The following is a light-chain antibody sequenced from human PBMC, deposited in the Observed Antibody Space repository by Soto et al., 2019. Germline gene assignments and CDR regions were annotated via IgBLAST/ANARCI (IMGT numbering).Light chain of an antibody. V-gene: IGLV2-14*01. J-gene: IGLJ1*01. CDR2: EVS. Sequence: QSVLTQPASVSGSPGQSITISCTGTSSDVGGYNYVSWYQQHPGKAPKLMIYEVSNRPSGVSNRFSGSKSGNTASLTISGLQAEDEADYYCSSYTSSSTFFGTGTK. CDR1: SSDVGGYNY. CDR3: SSYTSSSTF.